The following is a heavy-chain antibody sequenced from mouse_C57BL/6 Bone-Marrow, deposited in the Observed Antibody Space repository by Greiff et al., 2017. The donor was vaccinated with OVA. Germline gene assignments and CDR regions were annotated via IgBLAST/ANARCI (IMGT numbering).Heavy chain of an antibody. CDR1: GYTFTSYG. Sequence: VMLVESGAELARPGASVKLSCKASGYTFTSYGISWVKQRTGQGLEWIGEIYPRSGNTYSNEKFKGKATLTADKSSSTAYMELRSLTSEDSAVYFCARRNGPNLWLRLGYYFDYWGQGTTLTVSS. CDR3: ARRNGPNLWLRLGYYFDY. V-gene: IGHV1-81*01. CDR2: IYPRSGNT. D-gene: IGHD2-2*01. J-gene: IGHJ2*01.